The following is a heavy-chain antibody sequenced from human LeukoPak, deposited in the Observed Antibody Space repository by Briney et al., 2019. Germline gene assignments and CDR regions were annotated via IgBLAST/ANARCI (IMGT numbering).Heavy chain of an antibody. V-gene: IGHV3-11*04. Sequence: PGGSLRLSCVASGFTFSDYYMSWIRQAPGKGLEWVSYISRSSGVIYYADSVKGRFTTSRDNAKKSLFLQMNSLTDEDTAVYFCARDQPWGSPDYWGQGTLVTVSS. J-gene: IGHJ4*02. CDR2: ISRSSGVI. CDR1: GFTFSDYY. D-gene: IGHD3-16*01. CDR3: ARDQPWGSPDY.